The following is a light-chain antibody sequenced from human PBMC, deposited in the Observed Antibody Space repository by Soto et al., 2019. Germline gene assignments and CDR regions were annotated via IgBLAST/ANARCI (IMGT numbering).Light chain of an antibody. J-gene: IGLJ2*01. CDR2: NTN. CDR1: RSNIGSKP. Sequence: QSVLTQPPSASGTPGQRVTISCSGSRSNIGSKPVNWYQQLPGAAPKLLIHNTNQRPSGVPDRFSGSKSGTSASLAISGLQSDDEAHYYCAAWDDSLNGLVFGGGTKLTVL. V-gene: IGLV1-44*01. CDR3: AAWDDSLNGLV.